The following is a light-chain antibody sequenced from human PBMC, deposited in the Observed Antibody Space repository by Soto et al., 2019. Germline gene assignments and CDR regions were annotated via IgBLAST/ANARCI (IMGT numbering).Light chain of an antibody. CDR1: SSNIGAHYD. CDR3: QSYDRSLSGDV. J-gene: IGLJ1*01. Sequence: QSVLTQPPSVSGAPGQRVTISCTGSSSNIGAHYDVHWYQHLPGTAPKVLIYGTTNRPSGVPDRFFGSKSGTSASLAITGLQAEDEADYYCQSYDRSLSGDVFGTGTKLTVL. CDR2: GTT. V-gene: IGLV1-40*01.